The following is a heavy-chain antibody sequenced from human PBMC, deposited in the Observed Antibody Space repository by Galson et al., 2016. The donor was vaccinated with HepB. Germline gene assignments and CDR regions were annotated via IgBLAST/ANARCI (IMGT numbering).Heavy chain of an antibody. Sequence: SLRLSCAASGFTFRSYGMSWVRQAPGKGLECVSAMSGSGDTILYADSVKGRFTISRDNSKNTLYLQMDTLRAEDTAIYYCARHSGGGFDYWGQGTLVTVSS. V-gene: IGHV3-23*01. D-gene: IGHD3-10*01. CDR1: GFTFRSYG. CDR3: ARHSGGGFDY. J-gene: IGHJ4*02. CDR2: MSGSGDTI.